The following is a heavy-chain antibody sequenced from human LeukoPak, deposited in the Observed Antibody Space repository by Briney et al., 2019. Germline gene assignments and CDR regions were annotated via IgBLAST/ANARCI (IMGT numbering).Heavy chain of an antibody. CDR2: SSGSGSSI. V-gene: IGHV3-11*04. J-gene: IGHJ5*02. Sequence: KPGGSLRLSCAASGFNFRDYYMSWIRQAPGKGLEYISYSSGSGSSIYYADSVKGRFTISRDNAKNSLYLQMNSLRAEDTAVYYCAREGVGRYNWFDPWGQGTLVTVSS. CDR1: GFNFRDYY. D-gene: IGHD2-15*01. CDR3: AREGVGRYNWFDP.